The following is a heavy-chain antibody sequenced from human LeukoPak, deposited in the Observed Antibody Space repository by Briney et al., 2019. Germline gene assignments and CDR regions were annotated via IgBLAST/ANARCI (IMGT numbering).Heavy chain of an antibody. CDR2: ISYDGGYK. V-gene: IGHV3-30*04. Sequence: GGSLRLSCAASGFTFNNYAMSWVRQAPGKGLEWVAVISYDGGYKYYADSVKGRFTISRDNSKNTLSLQMNSLRAEDTSVYYCARGQRRHIDMAPSFDYWGQGTLVTVSS. CDR1: GFTFNNYA. J-gene: IGHJ4*02. CDR3: ARGQRRHIDMAPSFDY. D-gene: IGHD5-24*01.